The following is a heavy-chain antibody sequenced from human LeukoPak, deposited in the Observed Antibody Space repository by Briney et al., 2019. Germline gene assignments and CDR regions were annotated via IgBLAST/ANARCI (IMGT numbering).Heavy chain of an antibody. CDR3: ARGKYGDLTTYNYLDY. CDR2: ISSDGSNK. J-gene: IGHJ4*02. D-gene: IGHD4-17*01. CDR1: GFTFRSYA. V-gene: IGHV3-30-3*01. Sequence: GGSLRLSCAASGFTFRSYAMGWVRQAPGKGLEWVSVISSDGSNKYYADSVKGRFTLSRDISKNTLYLQMNSLRAEDTAVYYYARGKYGDLTTYNYLDYWGQGTLVTVSS.